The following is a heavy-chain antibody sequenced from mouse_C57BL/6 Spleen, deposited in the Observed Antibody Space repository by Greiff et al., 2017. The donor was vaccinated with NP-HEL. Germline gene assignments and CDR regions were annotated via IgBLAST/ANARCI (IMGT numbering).Heavy chain of an antibody. CDR1: GYTFTSYW. CDR3: ARRYGSSSSWYCDV. J-gene: IGHJ1*03. CDR2: LHPNSGST. Sequence: QVQLQQPGAELVKPGASVKLSCKASGYTFTSYWMHWVKQRPGQGLEWIGMLHPNSGSTTYNEKLKSKATLTVDKSYSTAYMQLSSLTSEDSAVYYCARRYGSSSSWYCDVWGTGTTVTVSS. V-gene: IGHV1-64*01. D-gene: IGHD1-1*01.